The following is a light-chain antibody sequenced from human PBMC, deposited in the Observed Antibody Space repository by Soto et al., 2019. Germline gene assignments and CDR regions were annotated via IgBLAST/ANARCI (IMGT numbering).Light chain of an antibody. CDR3: PDRSNWPPGYT. V-gene: IGKV3-11*01. Sequence: EIVLTQSPAALSLSPGERATLSFRASPSVGSYLAWYQQKPGLAPRLLIYDVSNRATGIAARFSPSGSRTYFSLTCSSLEPEDFSVYYGPDRSNWPPGYTFGQETNLDIK. CDR1: PSVGSY. J-gene: IGKJ2*01. CDR2: DVS.